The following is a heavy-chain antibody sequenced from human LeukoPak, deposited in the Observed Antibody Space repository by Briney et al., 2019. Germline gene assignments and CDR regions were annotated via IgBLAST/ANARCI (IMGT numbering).Heavy chain of an antibody. CDR1: GGTFSRYA. CDR3: ARELGRNAFDV. D-gene: IGHD7-27*01. Sequence: ASVKVSCKASGGTFSRYAISWVRQAPGQGLECMGWISPNSGGTNYAQKFQGRITMTGDTSISTGYMELSSLRSDDTAVYYCARELGRNAFDVWGQGTMVTVSS. V-gene: IGHV1-2*02. J-gene: IGHJ3*01. CDR2: ISPNSGGT.